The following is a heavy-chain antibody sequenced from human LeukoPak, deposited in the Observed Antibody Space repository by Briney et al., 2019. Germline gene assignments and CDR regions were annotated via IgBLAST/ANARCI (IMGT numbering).Heavy chain of an antibody. J-gene: IGHJ4*02. CDR3: ASGTIFGVIAPYCFHS. CDR1: AGSISSYY. CDR2: IFYGANT. Sequence: SDTLSLTCTVSAGSISSYYWNWIRQVPGKGLEWIGYIFYGANTYYNPSLKDRVTMSMDTSKSQVSLKLTSVTAADTAVYYCASGTIFGVIAPYCFHSWGQGTLVTVSP. D-gene: IGHD3-3*01. V-gene: IGHV4-59*07.